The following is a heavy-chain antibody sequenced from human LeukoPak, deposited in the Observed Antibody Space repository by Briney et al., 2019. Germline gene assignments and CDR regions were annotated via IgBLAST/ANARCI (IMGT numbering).Heavy chain of an antibody. D-gene: IGHD2-2*01. V-gene: IGHV3-15*01. CDR3: TTGCSSTSCYPNYAPRDY. CDR2: IKSKTDGGTT. CDR1: GFTFSNAW. Sequence: GGSLRLSCAASGFTFSNAWMSWVRQAPGKGLEWVGRIKSKTDGGTTDCAAPVKGRFTISRDDSKNTLYLQMNSLKTEDTAVYYCTTGCSSTSCYPNYAPRDYWGQGTLVTVSS. J-gene: IGHJ4*02.